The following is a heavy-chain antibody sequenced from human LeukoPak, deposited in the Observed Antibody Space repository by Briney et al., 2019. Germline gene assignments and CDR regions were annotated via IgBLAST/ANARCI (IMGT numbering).Heavy chain of an antibody. CDR1: GFTVSSNY. CDR2: IYSGGST. D-gene: IGHD4-23*01. J-gene: IGHJ5*02. Sequence: PGGSLRLSCAASGFTVSSNYMGWVRQAPGKGLEWVSVIYSGGSTYYADSVKGRFTISRDNSKNTLYLQMNSLRAEDTAVYYCARLRWGDWFDPWGQGTLATVSS. V-gene: IGHV3-66*02. CDR3: ARLRWGDWFDP.